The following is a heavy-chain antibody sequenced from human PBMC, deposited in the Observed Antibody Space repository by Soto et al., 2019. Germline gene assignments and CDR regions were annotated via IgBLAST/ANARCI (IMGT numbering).Heavy chain of an antibody. CDR3: ARAVYNWNSPLNWFDP. CDR2: ISAYNGNT. D-gene: IGHD1-7*01. CDR1: GYTFTSYG. V-gene: IGHV1-18*04. Sequence: ASVKVSCKASGYTFTSYGISWVRQAPGQGLEWMGWISAYNGNTNYAQKLQGRVTMTTDTSTSTAYMELRSLRSDDTAVYYCARAVYNWNSPLNWFDPWGQGTLVTVSS. J-gene: IGHJ5*02.